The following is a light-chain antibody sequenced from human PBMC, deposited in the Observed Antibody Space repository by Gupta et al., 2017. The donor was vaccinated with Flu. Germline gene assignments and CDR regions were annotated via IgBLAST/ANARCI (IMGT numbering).Light chain of an antibody. V-gene: IGKV3-20*01. J-gene: IGKJ2*01. Sequence: TLSLSPGERATLSCRASERVSSSDLAWYKQKAGQAPSLLIYGAYTRATGIPGRFSGSGSGTDFTLTISGREPEDFAVYYCQRSGGSPRYTFGQGTRLEIK. CDR1: ERVSSSD. CDR3: QRSGGSPRYT. CDR2: GAY.